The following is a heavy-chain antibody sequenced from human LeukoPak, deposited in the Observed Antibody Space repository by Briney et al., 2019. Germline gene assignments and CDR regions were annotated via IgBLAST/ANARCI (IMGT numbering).Heavy chain of an antibody. Sequence: GGSLRLSCAASGLTLSNYGMHWVRQVPGKGLDWVSRISMGGSSTNYADSVKGRSMISRDNPKNTLYLQMKSLRVEDTAVYYCATSLVGATVYWGQGTLVTVSS. J-gene: IGHJ4*02. CDR1: GLTLSNYG. D-gene: IGHD2-15*01. V-gene: IGHV3-74*01. CDR3: ATSLVGATVY. CDR2: ISMGGSST.